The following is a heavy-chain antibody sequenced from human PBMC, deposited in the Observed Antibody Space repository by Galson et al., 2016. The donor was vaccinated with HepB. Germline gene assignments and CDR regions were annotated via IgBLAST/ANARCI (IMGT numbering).Heavy chain of an antibody. CDR1: GFSFSSNA. CDR3: AKGGGGSSSWQKYYYYYYMDV. J-gene: IGHJ6*03. V-gene: IGHV3-23*01. Sequence: SLRLSCAASGFSFSSNAMSWVRQAPGKGLEWLSFISDSGGTRHYTDSVKGRFTVSRDNSKDTLYLQMNGLGADDTAVYYCAKGGGGSSSWQKYYYYYYMDVWGKGTTVTVSS. D-gene: IGHD6-13*01. CDR2: ISDSGGTR.